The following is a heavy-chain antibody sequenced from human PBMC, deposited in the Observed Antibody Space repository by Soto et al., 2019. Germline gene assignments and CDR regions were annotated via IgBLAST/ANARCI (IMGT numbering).Heavy chain of an antibody. CDR3: ARDFAGGLNEAFDF. V-gene: IGHV1-3*01. Sequence: QVQLVQSGAELKKPGASVKVSCKASGYTFTSYALHWVRQAPGQRLEWMGWINAGNGHTKYSREFRDRLTITMDTSASTDYMELRSLKSADTAVFYCARDFAGGLNEAFDFWGQGTMVTVSS. CDR2: INAGNGHT. D-gene: IGHD5-12*01. J-gene: IGHJ3*01. CDR1: GYTFTSYA.